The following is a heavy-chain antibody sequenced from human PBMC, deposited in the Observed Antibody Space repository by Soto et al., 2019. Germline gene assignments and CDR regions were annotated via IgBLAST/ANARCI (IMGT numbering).Heavy chain of an antibody. CDR3: ARVALSRTWIQLWFYY. CDR1: GFTFSSYA. Sequence: GGSLRLSCAASGFTFSSYAMHWVRQAPGKGLEWVAVISYDGSNKYYADSVKGRFTISRDNSKNTLYLQMNSLRAEDTAVYYCARVALSRTWIQLWFYYWGQGTLVTVSS. V-gene: IGHV3-30-3*01. CDR2: ISYDGSNK. D-gene: IGHD5-18*01. J-gene: IGHJ4*02.